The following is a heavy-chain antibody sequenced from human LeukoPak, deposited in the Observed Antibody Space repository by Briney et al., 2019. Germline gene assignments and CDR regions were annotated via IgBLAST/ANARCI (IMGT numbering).Heavy chain of an antibody. CDR1: GFTFSIYW. CDR2: INSDGSNT. Sequence: GGSLRLSCTPSGFTFSIYWMHWVRQAPGKGLVWVSRINSDGSNTIYADSVKDRFTMSRDNAKNTLYLEMNSLRAEDTAVYYCARDVVLSGTDAFDIWGQGTRVTVSS. J-gene: IGHJ3*02. D-gene: IGHD2-15*01. V-gene: IGHV3-74*01. CDR3: ARDVVLSGTDAFDI.